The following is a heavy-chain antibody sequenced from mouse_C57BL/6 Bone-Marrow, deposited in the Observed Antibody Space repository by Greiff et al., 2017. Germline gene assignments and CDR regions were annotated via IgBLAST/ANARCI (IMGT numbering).Heavy chain of an antibody. CDR2: ISGGGGNT. J-gene: IGHJ2*01. CDR1: GFTFSSYT. D-gene: IGHD2-14*01. CDR3: ARHARYPYFDY. V-gene: IGHV5-9*01. Sequence: EVKVVESGGGLVKPGGSLKLSCAASGFTFSSYTMSWVRQTPEKRLEWVATISGGGGNTYYPDSVKGRFTISRDNAKNTLYLQMSSLRSEDTALYYCARHARYPYFDYGGQGTTLTVSS.